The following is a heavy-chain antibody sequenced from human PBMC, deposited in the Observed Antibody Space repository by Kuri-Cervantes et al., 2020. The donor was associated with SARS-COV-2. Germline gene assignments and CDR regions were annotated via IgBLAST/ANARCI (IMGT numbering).Heavy chain of an antibody. CDR3: ARESGSSGWYGFDY. CDR1: GGTLSTYT. V-gene: IGHV1-69*04. Sequence: SVKVSCKASGGTLSTYTVTWVRQAPGQGLEWMGRIIPVLRVENYAQKFQGRVTITADKSTNTTYMELTSLRSEDTAVYYCARESGSSGWYGFDYWGQGTLVTVSS. D-gene: IGHD6-19*01. J-gene: IGHJ4*02. CDR2: IIPVLRVE.